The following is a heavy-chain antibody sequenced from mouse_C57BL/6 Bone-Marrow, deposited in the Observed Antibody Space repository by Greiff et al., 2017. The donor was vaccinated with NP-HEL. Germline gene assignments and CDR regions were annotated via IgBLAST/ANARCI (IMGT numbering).Heavy chain of an antibody. V-gene: IGHV1-19*01. CDR1: GYTFTDYY. CDR3: ARDSLYSNFAY. J-gene: IGHJ3*01. CDR2: INPYTGGT. Sequence: VQLQQSGPVLVKPGASVKMSCKASGYTFTDYYMNWVKQSHGKSLEWIGVINPYTGGTSYNQKFKGKATLTVDKSSSTAYMELNSLTSEDSAVYYCARDSLYSNFAYWGQGTLVTVSA. D-gene: IGHD2-5*01.